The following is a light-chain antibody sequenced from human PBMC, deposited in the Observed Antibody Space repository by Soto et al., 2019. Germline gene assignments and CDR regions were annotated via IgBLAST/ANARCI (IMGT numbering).Light chain of an antibody. CDR3: CSYAGSRGLV. V-gene: IGLV2-23*01. CDR1: SSDVGGYKY. J-gene: IGLJ2*01. CDR2: EGS. Sequence: QSVLTQPASVSGSPGQSITISCTGTSSDVGGYKYVSWYQQHPDKAPKLMIYEGSKRPSGVSNRFSGSKSGNTASLTISGLQAEDEADYYCCSYAGSRGLVFGGGTKLTVL.